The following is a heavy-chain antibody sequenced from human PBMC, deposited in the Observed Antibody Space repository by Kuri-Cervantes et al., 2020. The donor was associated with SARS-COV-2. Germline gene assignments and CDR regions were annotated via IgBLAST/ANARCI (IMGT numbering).Heavy chain of an antibody. J-gene: IGHJ4*02. V-gene: IGHV3-30-3*01. D-gene: IGHD4-23*01. CDR3: AKAPRPHWDGGNSGDY. CDR2: ISYDGSNK. CDR1: GFTFSSYA. Sequence: GESLKISCAASGFTFSSYAMHWVRQAPGKGLEWVAVISYDGSNKYYADSVKGRFTISRDNSKNTLYLQMNSLRSDDTAVYYCAKAPRPHWDGGNSGDYWGQGTLVTVSS.